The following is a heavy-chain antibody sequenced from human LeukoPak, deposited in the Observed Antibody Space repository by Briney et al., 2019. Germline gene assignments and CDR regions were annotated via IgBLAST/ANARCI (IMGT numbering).Heavy chain of an antibody. V-gene: IGHV4-59*08. CDR1: GGSISSYY. D-gene: IGHD6-13*01. CDR3: ASSSSSWRFDY. J-gene: IGHJ4*02. CDR2: IYYSGST. Sequence: GSLRLSCTVSGGSISSYYWSWIRQPPGKGLEWIGYIYYSGSTNYNPSLKSRVTISVDTSKNQFSLKLSSVTAADTAVYYCASSSSSWRFDYWGQGTLVTVSS.